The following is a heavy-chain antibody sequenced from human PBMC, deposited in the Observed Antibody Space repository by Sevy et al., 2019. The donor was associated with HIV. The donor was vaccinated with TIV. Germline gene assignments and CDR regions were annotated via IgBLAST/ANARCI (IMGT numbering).Heavy chain of an antibody. D-gene: IGHD1-26*01. J-gene: IGHJ4*02. CDR1: GFTFSSYT. CDR3: GRDLALGGSYSWLAY. V-gene: IGHV3-30*14. CDR2: ISYDGSRK. Sequence: GGSLRLSCAASGFTFSSYTMHWVRQAPGKGLEWVAFISYDGSRKYYADSVKGRFTISRDNSKNTLYLQMNNLRAEDMAVFYCGRDLALGGSYSWLAYWGQGTLVTVSS.